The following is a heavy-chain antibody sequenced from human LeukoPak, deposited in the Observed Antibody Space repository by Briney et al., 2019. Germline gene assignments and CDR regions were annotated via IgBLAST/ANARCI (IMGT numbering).Heavy chain of an antibody. V-gene: IGHV4-39*01. CDR3: ARLIASGRGWFDP. CDR1: GGSISSSSHY. D-gene: IGHD3-10*01. J-gene: IGHJ5*02. Sequence: SETLSLTCTVSGGSISSSSHYWGWIRQPPGKGLEWIGSIYYSGYTYYNPSPKSRVTISVDTSKNQFSLKLRSVTAADTAVYYCARLIASGRGWFDPWGQGTLVTVSS. CDR2: IYYSGYT.